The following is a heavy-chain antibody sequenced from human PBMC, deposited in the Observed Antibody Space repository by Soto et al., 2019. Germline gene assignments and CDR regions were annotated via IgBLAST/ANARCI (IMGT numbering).Heavy chain of an antibody. Sequence: EMQLVESGGGLVQTGRSLRLSCATSGFTFDDFAMHWVRQAPGKGLEWVSGIDWNSGTTVHADSLQGRFSITRDNARNSLYLQLKSLRPEDTALYYCVKGRGQYEGKYGMDVWGQGTTVIVSS. D-gene: IGHD3-10*01. V-gene: IGHV3-9*01. CDR1: GFTFDDFA. J-gene: IGHJ6*02. CDR3: VKGRGQYEGKYGMDV. CDR2: IDWNSGTT.